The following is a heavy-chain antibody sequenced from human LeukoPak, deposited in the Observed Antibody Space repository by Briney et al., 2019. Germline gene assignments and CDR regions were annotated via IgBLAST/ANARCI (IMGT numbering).Heavy chain of an antibody. Sequence: PSETLSLTCTVSGGSISSCTYSWGWIRQPPGKGLEWIGSFSCSGSTYYNPSLKSRVTISVDTSKSQFSLYMDSVTAADTAVYYCARDWNRYAYWGQGTLVTVSS. CDR3: ARDWNRYAY. J-gene: IGHJ4*02. CDR2: FSCSGST. D-gene: IGHD1-1*01. CDR1: GGSISSCTYS. V-gene: IGHV4-39*07.